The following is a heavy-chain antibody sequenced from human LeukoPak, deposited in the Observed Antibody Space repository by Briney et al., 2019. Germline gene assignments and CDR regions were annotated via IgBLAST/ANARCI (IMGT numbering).Heavy chain of an antibody. CDR1: GFTFSRHW. J-gene: IGHJ6*03. V-gene: IGHV3-7*01. D-gene: IGHD6-19*01. CDR3: ARDPVHSSGWFAVSYYYMDV. Sequence: GGSLRLSCAASGFTFSRHWMSWVRQAPGKGLEWVANVKQDGSEEFYVDSVKGRFTISRDNAKNSLYLQMNSLRAEDTAVYYCARDPVHSSGWFAVSYYYMDVWGKGTTVTVSS. CDR2: VKQDGSEE.